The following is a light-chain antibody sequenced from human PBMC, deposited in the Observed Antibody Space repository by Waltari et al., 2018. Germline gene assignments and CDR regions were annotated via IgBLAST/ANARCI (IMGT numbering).Light chain of an antibody. J-gene: IGLJ3*02. CDR1: SSAVGFYNL. CDR3: CSYVGRNIWV. Sequence: QSALTQPASVSGSPGQSITISCTGTSSAVGFYNLVSWYQQHPDKAPKLLVYEVIERPSGVSNRFSGSKSGNMASLTISGLQAEDEADYYCCSYVGRNIWVFGGGTKVTVL. CDR2: EVI. V-gene: IGLV2-23*02.